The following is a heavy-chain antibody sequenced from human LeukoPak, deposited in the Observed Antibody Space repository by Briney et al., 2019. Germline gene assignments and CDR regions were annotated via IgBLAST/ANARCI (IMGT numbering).Heavy chain of an antibody. D-gene: IGHD3-10*01. CDR1: GGSVYSGAYY. CDR3: VGDSDPHGAFDV. V-gene: IGHV4-31*03. J-gene: IGHJ3*01. CDR2: IFYTGRT. Sequence: PSETLSLTCIVSGGSVYSGAYYWNWIRQHPETGLEWLGHIFYTGRTNYTPSLKSRLAISIDMSKNQFSLRLTSVTAADTAIYYCVGDSDPHGAFDVWGQGSLVIVSS.